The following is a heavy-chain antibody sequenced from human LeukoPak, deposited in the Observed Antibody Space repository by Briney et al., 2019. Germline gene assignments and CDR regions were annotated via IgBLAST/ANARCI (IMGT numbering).Heavy chain of an antibody. Sequence: SVKVSCKASGGSFSTYAISWVRQAPGQGLEWMGGITPIFGKAKYAQKFQGRVTITADESTSTVYMELSSLRSEDTAVYYCARDSSEFRNLILHWGQGTLVTVSS. D-gene: IGHD1-14*01. CDR3: ARDSSEFRNLILH. CDR1: GGSFSTYA. V-gene: IGHV1-69*13. CDR2: ITPIFGKA. J-gene: IGHJ1*01.